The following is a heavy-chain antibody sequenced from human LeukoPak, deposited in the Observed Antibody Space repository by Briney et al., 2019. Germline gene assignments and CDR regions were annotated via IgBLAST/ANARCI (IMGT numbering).Heavy chain of an antibody. CDR2: ISWNSGSI. Sequence: GGSLKLSCAASGFTFDDYAMHWVRQAPGKGLEWVSGISWNSGSIGYADSVKGRFTISRDNAKNSLYLQMNSLRAEDTALYYCAKDITGSGWTDAFDIWGQGTMVTVSS. V-gene: IGHV3-9*01. CDR1: GFTFDDYA. J-gene: IGHJ3*02. D-gene: IGHD6-19*01. CDR3: AKDITGSGWTDAFDI.